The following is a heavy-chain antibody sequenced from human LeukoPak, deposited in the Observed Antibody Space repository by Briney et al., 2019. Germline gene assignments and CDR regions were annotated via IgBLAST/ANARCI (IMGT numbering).Heavy chain of an antibody. V-gene: IGHV3-23*01. Sequence: GGSLRLSCAASGITLSNSAMSWARQAPGKGLEWVSAISRSGDRTFYADSVKGRFTISRDSSIDTLFLQMNSLRAEETAVYFCAKELRPNDYWGQGTLVTVSS. CDR3: AKELRPNDY. CDR2: ISRSGDRT. J-gene: IGHJ4*02. CDR1: GITLSNSA. D-gene: IGHD2-15*01.